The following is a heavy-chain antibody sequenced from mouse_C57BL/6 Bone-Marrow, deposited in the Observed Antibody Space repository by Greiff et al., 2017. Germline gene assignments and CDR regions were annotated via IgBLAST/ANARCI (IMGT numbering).Heavy chain of an antibody. CDR2: IDPSDSYT. CDR1: GYTFTSYW. D-gene: IGHD2-2*01. V-gene: IGHV1-50*01. J-gene: IGHJ2*01. Sequence: QVQLKQPGAELVKPGASVKLSCKASGYTFTSYWMQWVKQRPGQGLEWIGEIDPSDSYTNSNQKFKGKATLTVDTSSSTAYMQLSSLTSEDSAVYHCARSDYGYDGDYWGQGTTLTVSS. CDR3: ARSDYGYDGDY.